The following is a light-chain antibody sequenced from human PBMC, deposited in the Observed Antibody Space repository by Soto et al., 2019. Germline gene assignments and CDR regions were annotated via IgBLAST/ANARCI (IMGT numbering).Light chain of an antibody. J-gene: IGKJ4*01. V-gene: IGKV3-20*01. Sequence: EIVLTQSPGTLSLSPGERATLSCRASQSVGNNNLAWYQQKPGQAPRFLIYDASSRATGIPDRFSGSGSGTDFTLTISRREPEDFAVYYCQQYGSTPLTFGGGTKVEIK. CDR3: QQYGSTPLT. CDR1: QSVGNNN. CDR2: DAS.